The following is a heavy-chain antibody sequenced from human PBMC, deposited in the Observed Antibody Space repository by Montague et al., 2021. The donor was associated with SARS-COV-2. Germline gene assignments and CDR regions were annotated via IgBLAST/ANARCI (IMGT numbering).Heavy chain of an antibody. CDR1: GFSLSTSGMC. J-gene: IGHJ4*02. CDR3: ALMPDQVWLDY. CDR2: IDWDDDK. D-gene: IGHD5-18*01. Sequence: VKPTQTLTLTCTFSGFSLSTSGMCVSWICQPPGKALEWPAVIDWDDDKSYSTSLKTRLTISKDTSKNQVVLTMTNMDPVDTATYYRALMPDQVWLDYGGQGILVTVSS. V-gene: IGHV2-70*01.